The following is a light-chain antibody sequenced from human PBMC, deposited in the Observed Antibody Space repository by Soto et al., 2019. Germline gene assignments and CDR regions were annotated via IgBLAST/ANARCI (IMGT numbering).Light chain of an antibody. CDR2: GAS. V-gene: IGKV3-20*01. J-gene: IGKJ1*01. Sequence: EIVLTQSPGTLSLSPGERATLSCRASQSVSSSYLAWYRQKHGQAPRLLIYGASSRATGIPDRFSGSGSGTDFTLTISRLEPEDFAVYYCQQYGSSPRTFGQGTKVEIK. CDR1: QSVSSSY. CDR3: QQYGSSPRT.